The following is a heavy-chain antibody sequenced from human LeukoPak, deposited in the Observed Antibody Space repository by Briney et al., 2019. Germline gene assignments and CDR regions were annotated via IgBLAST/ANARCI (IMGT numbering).Heavy chain of an antibody. CDR2: IYYSGST. CDR3: ARGVKGYCGHFTDFDY. CDR1: GGSISSYY. V-gene: IGHV4-39*07. J-gene: IGHJ4*02. Sequence: SETLSLTCTVSGGSISSYYWGWIRQPPGKGLEWIGSIYYSGSTYYNPSLKSRVTISVDTSKNQFSLELSSVTAADTAVYYCARGVKGYCGHFTDFDYWGQGTLVTVSS. D-gene: IGHD3-3*02.